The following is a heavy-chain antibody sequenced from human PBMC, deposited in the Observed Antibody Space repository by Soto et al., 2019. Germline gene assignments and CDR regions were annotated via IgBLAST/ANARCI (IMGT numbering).Heavy chain of an antibody. Sequence: SETLSLTCTVSGGSISSYYWSWIRQPPGKGLEWVGYIYYSGSTNYNPSLKSRVTISVDTSKNQFSLKLSSVTAAGTAVYYCARDYYDSSGYLFDYWGQGTLVTVS. CDR3: ARDYYDSSGYLFDY. J-gene: IGHJ4*02. CDR2: IYYSGST. CDR1: GGSISSYY. D-gene: IGHD3-22*01. V-gene: IGHV4-59*01.